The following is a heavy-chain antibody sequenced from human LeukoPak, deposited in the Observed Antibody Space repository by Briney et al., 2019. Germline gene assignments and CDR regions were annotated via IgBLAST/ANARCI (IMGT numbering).Heavy chain of an antibody. CDR3: ARHRIAAADDAFEI. Sequence: KPSETLSLTCTVSGVSISTSSYYWGWIRQSPGKGLEWIGTIYYSGSTYYNPSLKSRVTISVDTSTNLFSLKLSSVPAADTALYYCARHRIAAADDAFEIWGQGTMVTVSS. V-gene: IGHV4-39*01. CDR2: IYYSGST. CDR1: GVSISTSSYY. D-gene: IGHD6-13*01. J-gene: IGHJ3*02.